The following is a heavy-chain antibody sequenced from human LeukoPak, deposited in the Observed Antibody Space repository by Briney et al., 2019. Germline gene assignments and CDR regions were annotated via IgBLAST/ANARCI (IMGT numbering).Heavy chain of an antibody. CDR2: ISGSGGST. CDR1: GFTFSSYA. V-gene: IGHV3-23*01. J-gene: IGHJ4*02. Sequence: PGGSLRLSCAASGFTFSSYAMSWVRQAPGKGLEWVSAISGSGGSTYYADSVKGRFTISRDNSKNTLYLQMNSLRAEDTAVYYCAKGSKVVLMVYATHFDYWGQGTLVTVSS. D-gene: IGHD2-8*01. CDR3: AKGSKVVLMVYATHFDY.